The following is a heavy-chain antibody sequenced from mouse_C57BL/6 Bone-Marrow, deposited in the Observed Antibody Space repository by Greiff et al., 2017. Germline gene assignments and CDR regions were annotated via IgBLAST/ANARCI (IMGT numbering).Heavy chain of an antibody. CDR1: GYTFTDYY. Sequence: EVQLQQSGPELVKPGASVKISCKASGYTFTDYYMNWVKQSRGKSLEWIGDINPNNGGTSYNQKFKGKATLTVDKSSSTAYMELRSLTSEDSAVYYCAGDYYGSSWYFDYWGQGTILTVSS. CDR3: AGDYYGSSWYFDY. D-gene: IGHD1-1*01. CDR2: INPNNGGT. J-gene: IGHJ2*01. V-gene: IGHV1-26*01.